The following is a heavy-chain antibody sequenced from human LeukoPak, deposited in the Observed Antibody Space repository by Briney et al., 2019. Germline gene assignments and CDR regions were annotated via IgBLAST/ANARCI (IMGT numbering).Heavy chain of an antibody. J-gene: IGHJ6*03. V-gene: IGHV3-30*02. CDR2: IRYDGSTK. CDR3: AKDVSSGMDV. CDR1: GFIFRNYG. Sequence: GGSLRLSLSAWGFIFRNYGMHWVRQAPGKGLEWGAFIRYDGSTKSYAASVKGRFTISRDNSEHTLYLQMSSLGAEDTAVYYCAKDVSSGMDVWGKGTTVTVSS. D-gene: IGHD3-16*02.